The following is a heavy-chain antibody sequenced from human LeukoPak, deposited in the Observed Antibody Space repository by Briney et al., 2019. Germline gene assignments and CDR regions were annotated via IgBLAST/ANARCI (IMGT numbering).Heavy chain of an antibody. CDR2: IYHGGST. CDR3: ARGQRAAASFDY. CDR1: GLTVSSNY. V-gene: IGHV3-66*01. Sequence: PGGSLRLSCAASGLTVSSNYMNWVRQAPRKGLEWVSLIYHGGSTYYADSVRGRFTISRDNSKNTLYLQMNSLRADDTAVYYCARGQRAAASFDYWGQGTRVTVSS. J-gene: IGHJ4*02. D-gene: IGHD6-13*01.